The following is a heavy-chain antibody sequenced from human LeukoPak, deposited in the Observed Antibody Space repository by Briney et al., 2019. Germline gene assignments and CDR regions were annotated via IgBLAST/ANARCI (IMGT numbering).Heavy chain of an antibody. CDR2: ITTSDGNT. J-gene: IGHJ4*02. Sequence: GGSLRLSCAASGFTFSSYTMSWVRQAPGKGLEWVSTITTSDGNTYYADSVKGQFTVSRDNSKNTLFLQMNSLRAEDTAVYYCAKDGGLWVSAHWGDSWGRGTLVTVSS. CDR1: GFTFSSYT. V-gene: IGHV3-23*01. D-gene: IGHD7-27*01. CDR3: AKDGGLWVSAHWGDS.